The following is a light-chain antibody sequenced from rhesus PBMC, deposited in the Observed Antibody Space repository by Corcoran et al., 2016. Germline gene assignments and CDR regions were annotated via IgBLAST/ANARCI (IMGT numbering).Light chain of an antibody. V-gene: IGKV4-1*01. CDR3: QQYYSSPYS. CDR1: QSLLYSSNNKNY. Sequence: DIVMTQSPDSLAVSLGERVTINCKSSQSLLYSSNNKNYLAWYQPKPGQAPKLLIYWAFTRESGVPNRFSGSGSGTDFTITISDLQAEDVAVYYCQQYYSSPYSFGQGTKVEIK. CDR2: WAF. J-gene: IGKJ2*01.